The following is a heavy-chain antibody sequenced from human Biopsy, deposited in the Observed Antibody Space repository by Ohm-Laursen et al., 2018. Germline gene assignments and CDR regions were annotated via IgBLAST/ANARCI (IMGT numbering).Heavy chain of an antibody. D-gene: IGHD3-22*01. CDR3: AKDQGYYYDRSVYYYFDY. V-gene: IGHV3-23*01. J-gene: IGHJ4*02. CDR1: GFTFNSHE. Sequence: SLRLSCTASGFTFNSHEMSWVRQAPGKGLEWVSAITSSGDTTYYSDSVKGRFTISRDSSKNTLHLQMNSLRAEDTAVYYCAKDQGYYYDRSVYYYFDYWGQGTLVTVSS. CDR2: ITSSGDTT.